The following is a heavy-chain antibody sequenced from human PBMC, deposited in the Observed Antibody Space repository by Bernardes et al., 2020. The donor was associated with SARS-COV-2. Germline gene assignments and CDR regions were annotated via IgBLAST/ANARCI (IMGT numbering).Heavy chain of an antibody. V-gene: IGHV3-7*03. CDR2: IKEDGSEK. Sequence: GGSLRLSCAASGFTFSSYWMSWVRQAPGKGLEWVANIKEDGSEKNYVDFVKGRFTISRDNSKNTVYLQLNSLRADDTAVYFCAKDHWNDGGYWGQGTLVTVSS. CDR1: GFTFSSYW. J-gene: IGHJ4*02. D-gene: IGHD1-1*01. CDR3: AKDHWNDGGY.